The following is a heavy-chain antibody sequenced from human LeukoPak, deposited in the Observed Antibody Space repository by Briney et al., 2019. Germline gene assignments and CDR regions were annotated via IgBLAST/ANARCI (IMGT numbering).Heavy chain of an antibody. Sequence: LGESLKISCRGSGYSFTSYWIGWGRQMPGKGLEWVGIIYPGDSDTRFSPSCQGQATISADKPTTTAYLQWSSLKASDTAMYSCARSVAGRWFRQPGEGGYFAYWGQATLVTVSS. V-gene: IGHV5-51*01. CDR3: ARSVAGRWFRQPGEGGYFAY. CDR2: IYPGDSDT. D-gene: IGHD7-27*01. CDR1: GYSFTSYW. J-gene: IGHJ4*02.